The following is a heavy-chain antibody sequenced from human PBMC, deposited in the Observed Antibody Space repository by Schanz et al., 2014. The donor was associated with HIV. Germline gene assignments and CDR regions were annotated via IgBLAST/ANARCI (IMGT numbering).Heavy chain of an antibody. CDR3: AREAYYFDFWNGQYYYYGLDV. V-gene: IGHV3-23*04. CDR1: GFTFSNAW. D-gene: IGHD3-3*01. Sequence: EVQLVESGGGLVKPGGSLRLSCAASGFTFSNAWMSWVRQAPGKGLEWVSSISGSGGNTYFTDSVKGRFTVSRDNAKNSLFLQMNSLKDDDTAVYYCAREAYYFDFWNGQYYYYGLDVWGQGTTVTVSS. J-gene: IGHJ6*02. CDR2: ISGSGGNT.